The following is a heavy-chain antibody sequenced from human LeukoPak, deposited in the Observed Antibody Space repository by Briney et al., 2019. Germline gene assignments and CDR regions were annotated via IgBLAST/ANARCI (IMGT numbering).Heavy chain of an antibody. CDR1: GGSFSGYY. Sequence: SETLSLTCAVYGGSFSGYYWSWIRQPPGKGLEWIGEINHSGSTSYNPSLKSRVTISVDTSKNQFSLKLSSVTAADTSVYYCARCPFDYWGQGTLVTDSA. CDR3: ARCPFDY. J-gene: IGHJ4*01. CDR2: INHSGST. V-gene: IGHV4-34*01.